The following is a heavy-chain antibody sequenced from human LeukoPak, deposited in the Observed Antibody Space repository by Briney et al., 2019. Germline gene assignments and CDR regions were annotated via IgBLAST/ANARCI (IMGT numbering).Heavy chain of an antibody. CDR3: ARDVGGVDY. D-gene: IGHD3-10*01. J-gene: IGHJ4*02. Sequence: SETLSLTCTVSGGSISSGSYYWSWIRQPAGKGLEWIGRIYTSGSTNYNPSLKSRVTISVDTSKNQFSLKLSSVTAADTAVYYCARDVGGVDYWGQGTLVTVSP. CDR1: GGSISSGSYY. CDR2: IYTSGST. V-gene: IGHV4-61*02.